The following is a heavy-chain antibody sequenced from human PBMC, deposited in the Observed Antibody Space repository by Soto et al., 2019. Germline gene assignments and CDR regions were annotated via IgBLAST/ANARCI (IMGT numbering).Heavy chain of an antibody. J-gene: IGHJ4*02. CDR3: ARGPHVGISTS. CDR2: IYSGGST. CDR1: GFNVSSNY. V-gene: IGHV3-53*01. D-gene: IGHD2-2*01. Sequence: EVQLVESGGGLIQPGGSLRLSCAASGFNVSSNYMSWVRQAPGKGLEWLSVIYSGGSTYYAESVKGRFTISRDNSKNTLNLQMIALRVVDTAVYYCARGPHVGISTSWGQGTLVTFSS.